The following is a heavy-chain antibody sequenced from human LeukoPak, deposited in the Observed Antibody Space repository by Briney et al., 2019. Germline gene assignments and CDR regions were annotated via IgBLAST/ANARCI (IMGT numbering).Heavy chain of an antibody. CDR1: GYSFTSYW. J-gene: IGHJ4*02. D-gene: IGHD3-22*01. CDR2: IYPGDSDT. CDR3: ARHASKLRDRGRGYSYGPYDSSGYYYSIVDY. Sequence: GESLKISCKGSGYSFTSYWIGWVRQMPGKGLEWMGIIYPGDSDTRYSPSFQGQVTISADKSISTAYLQWSSLKASDTAMYYCARHASKLRDRGRGYSYGPYDSSGYYYSIVDYWGQGTLVTVSS. V-gene: IGHV5-51*01.